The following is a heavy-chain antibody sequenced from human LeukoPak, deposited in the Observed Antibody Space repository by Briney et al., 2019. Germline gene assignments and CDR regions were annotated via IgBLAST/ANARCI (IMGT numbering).Heavy chain of an antibody. V-gene: IGHV3-23*01. D-gene: IGHD3-22*01. CDR3: ASLPGYYYDSSGYYYFDY. Sequence: TGGSLRLSCAASRFTFSIHAMNWVRQAPGKGLEWVSSISGNGGSTNYADSVKGRFTISRDNSKNTLYLQMDSLRAEDTAVYYCASLPGYYYDSSGYYYFDYWGQGTLVTVSS. J-gene: IGHJ4*02. CDR1: RFTFSIHA. CDR2: ISGNGGST.